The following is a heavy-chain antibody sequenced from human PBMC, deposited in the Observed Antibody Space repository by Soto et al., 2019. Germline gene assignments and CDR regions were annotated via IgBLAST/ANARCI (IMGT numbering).Heavy chain of an antibody. V-gene: IGHV1-3*01. CDR1: GGTFTSYA. Sequence: ASVKVSCKASGGTFTSYAMHWVRQAPGQRLEWMGWINAGNGNTKYSQKFQGRVTITRDTSASTAYMELSSLRSEDTAVYYCARSVVVPTGYYGMDVWGQGTTVTVSS. CDR2: INAGNGNT. J-gene: IGHJ6*02. D-gene: IGHD2-15*01. CDR3: ARSVVVPTGYYGMDV.